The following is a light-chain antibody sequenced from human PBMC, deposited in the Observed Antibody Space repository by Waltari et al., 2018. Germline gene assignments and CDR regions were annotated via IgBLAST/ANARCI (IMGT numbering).Light chain of an antibody. CDR3: MQALELPTT. CDR2: LAS. V-gene: IGKV2-28*01. Sequence: DTIMTQSPVSLTVTPGESASISCRSSQSLLHGNGYNYVDWYLQKPGRAPQLLFCLASNRASGVPDRFSASGSGTDFKLKISRVEAEDVGVYYCMQALELPTTFGGGTKVEI. J-gene: IGKJ4*01. CDR1: QSLLHGNGYNY.